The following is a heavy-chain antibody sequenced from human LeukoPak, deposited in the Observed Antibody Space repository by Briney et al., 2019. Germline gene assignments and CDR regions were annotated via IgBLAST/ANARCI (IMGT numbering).Heavy chain of an antibody. CDR3: ARRPLGNNWFDP. Sequence: SETLSLTCTVSGGSISSSSYYWGWIRQPPGKGLEWIGSIHYSGTTYYNPSLKSRVTIFVDTSKNQFSLKLSSMTAADTAVYYCARRPLGNNWFDPWGQGTLVTVSS. D-gene: IGHD2/OR15-2a*01. J-gene: IGHJ5*02. CDR1: GGSISSSSYY. CDR2: IHYSGTT. V-gene: IGHV4-39*01.